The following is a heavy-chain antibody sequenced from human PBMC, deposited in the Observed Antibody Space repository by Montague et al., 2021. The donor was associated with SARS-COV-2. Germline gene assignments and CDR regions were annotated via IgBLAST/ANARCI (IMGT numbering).Heavy chain of an antibody. Sequence: SLRLSCAASGFTFSSYAMHWVRQAPGKGLEWVAVISYDGSNKYYADSVKGRFTISRDNSKNTLYLQMNSLRAEDTAVYYCARVLGGYYGMDVWGQGTPVTVSS. CDR1: GFTFSSYA. J-gene: IGHJ6*02. CDR2: ISYDGSNK. CDR3: ARVLGGYYGMDV. D-gene: IGHD2/OR15-2a*01. V-gene: IGHV3-30-3*01.